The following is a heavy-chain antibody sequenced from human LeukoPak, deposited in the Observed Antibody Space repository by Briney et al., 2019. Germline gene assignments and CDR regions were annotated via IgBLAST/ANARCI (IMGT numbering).Heavy chain of an antibody. V-gene: IGHV1-18*01. J-gene: IGHJ4*02. Sequence: ASVKVSCKASGYTFSSYGIIWVRQAPGQGLEWMGWISDYKGNTHYAQKLQGRVTMTTDTSTSTAYMELRSLTSDATAVYYCARYGYCGGGRCRSDYWGQGTLVTVSS. CDR2: ISDYKGNT. CDR1: GYTFSSYG. CDR3: ARYGYCGGGRCRSDY. D-gene: IGHD2-15*01.